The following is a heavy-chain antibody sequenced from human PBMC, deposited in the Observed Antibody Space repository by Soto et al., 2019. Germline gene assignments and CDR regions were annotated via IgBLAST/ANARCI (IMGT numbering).Heavy chain of an antibody. D-gene: IGHD2-15*01. CDR1: GYNFNGYY. V-gene: IGHV1-2*02. J-gene: IGHJ4*02. Sequence: QVQLVQSGAEVKKPGASVKVSCKASGYNFNGYYLHWVRQAPGQGLEWMGWIDPNSGGTNYAQKFQRRVTLTMDTSISTPYMELSTLPSDDTAVYYCARGFLYFSDGVCYVDSWGQGTLVTVSP. CDR3: ARGFLYFSDGVCYVDS. CDR2: IDPNSGGT.